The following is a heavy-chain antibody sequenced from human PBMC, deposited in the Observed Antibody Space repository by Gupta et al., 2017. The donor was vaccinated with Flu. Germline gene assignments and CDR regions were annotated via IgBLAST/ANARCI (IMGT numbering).Heavy chain of an antibody. CDR1: GLTFRDYG. V-gene: IGHV3-49*04. Sequence: EVQLVESGGGLAQPGRSLRLSCTASGLTFRDYGMNWVRQAPGKGLEWIGLIRKTDYGGTTEYAASVRGRFSISRDDSKSVVYLQMNSLRAEDTGTYYCTTPFGSGRYWGQGTLVTVPS. CDR3: TTPFGSGRY. J-gene: IGHJ4*02. D-gene: IGHD3-10*01. CDR2: IRKTDYGGTT.